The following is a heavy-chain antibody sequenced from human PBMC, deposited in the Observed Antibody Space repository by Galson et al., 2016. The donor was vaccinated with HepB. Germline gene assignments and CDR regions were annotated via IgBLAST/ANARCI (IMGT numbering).Heavy chain of an antibody. J-gene: IGHJ4*02. CDR2: IGSSGTHT. Sequence: SLRLSCAASGFTFSKFAMTWIRQAPGKGLEWVSFIGSSGTHTKYADSVKGRFSTSRDNAKNSLFLQMNSLRAEDTAVYYCARIAIFGVVLDGAFFDYWGQGTLVTVSS. CDR1: GFTFSKFA. D-gene: IGHD3-3*01. CDR3: ARIAIFGVVLDGAFFDY. V-gene: IGHV3-11*06.